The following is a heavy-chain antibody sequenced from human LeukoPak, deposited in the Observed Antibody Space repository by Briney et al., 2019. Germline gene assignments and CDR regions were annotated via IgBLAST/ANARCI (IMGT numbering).Heavy chain of an antibody. CDR2: IYYSGST. Sequence: SETLSLTCTVSGGSISSYYWSWIRQPPGKGLEWIGYIYYSGSTNYNPSLKSRVTISVDTSKNQFSLKLSSVTAADTAVYYCAGGYYYDSIGYKYYYGMDVWGQGTTVTVSS. J-gene: IGHJ6*02. D-gene: IGHD3-22*01. CDR3: AGGYYYDSIGYKYYYGMDV. V-gene: IGHV4-59*12. CDR1: GGSISSYY.